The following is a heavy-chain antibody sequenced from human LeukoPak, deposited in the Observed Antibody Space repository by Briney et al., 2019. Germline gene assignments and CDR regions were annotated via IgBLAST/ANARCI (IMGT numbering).Heavy chain of an antibody. CDR2: IGSGADL. D-gene: IGHD3-16*01. CDR1: GFAFGVHA. Sequence: GGSLRLSCVGSGFAFGVHAMSWVRQAPGKGPEWVATIGSGADLFYAESVKGRFTISRDDPRNTVWLQMNSLRAEDTALYYCAKDWTPHNRVYDCLDGWGQGTQVTVSS. V-gene: IGHV3-23*01. J-gene: IGHJ4*02. CDR3: AKDWTPHNRVYDCLDG.